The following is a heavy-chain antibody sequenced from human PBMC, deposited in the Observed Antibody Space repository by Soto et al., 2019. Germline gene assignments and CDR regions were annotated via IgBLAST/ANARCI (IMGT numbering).Heavy chain of an antibody. CDR1: GFTFSSYA. V-gene: IGHV3-23*01. Sequence: GGSLRLSCAASGFTFSSYALSWVRQAPGKGLEWVSSISGSGNSPYYADSVKGRFTISRDNGKKTLYLQMNSLRAEDTAMYYCAKESYYDTSGYFPFDYWGQGTPVTVSS. J-gene: IGHJ4*02. CDR3: AKESYYDTSGYFPFDY. CDR2: ISGSGNSP. D-gene: IGHD3-22*01.